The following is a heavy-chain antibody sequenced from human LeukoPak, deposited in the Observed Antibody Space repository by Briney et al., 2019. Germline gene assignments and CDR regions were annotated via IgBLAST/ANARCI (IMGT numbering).Heavy chain of an antibody. CDR2: IWYDGSNK. Sequence: GRSLRLSCAASGFTFSSYGMHWVRQAPGEGLEWVAVIWYDGSNKYYADSVKGRFTISRDNSKNTLYLQMNSLRAEDTAVYYCARDRLGGYFDYWGQGTLVTVSS. CDR3: ARDRLGGYFDY. CDR1: GFTFSSYG. D-gene: IGHD3-16*01. V-gene: IGHV3-33*01. J-gene: IGHJ4*02.